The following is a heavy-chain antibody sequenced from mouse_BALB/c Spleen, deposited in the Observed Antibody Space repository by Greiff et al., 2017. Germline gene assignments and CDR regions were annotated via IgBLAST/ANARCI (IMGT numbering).Heavy chain of an antibody. CDR1: GFSLTGYG. J-gene: IGHJ1*01. Sequence: VNVVESGPGLVAPSQSLSITCTVSGFSLTGYGVNWVRQPPGKGLEWLGMIWGDGSTDYNSALKSRLSISKDNSKSQVFLKMNSLQTDDTARYYCARAPIRGYFDVWGAGTTVTVSS. D-gene: IGHD1-2*01. V-gene: IGHV2-6-7*01. CDR2: IWGDGST. CDR3: ARAPIRGYFDV.